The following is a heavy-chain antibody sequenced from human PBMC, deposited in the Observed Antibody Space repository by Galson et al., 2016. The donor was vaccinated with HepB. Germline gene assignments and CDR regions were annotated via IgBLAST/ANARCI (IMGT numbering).Heavy chain of an antibody. J-gene: IGHJ4*02. V-gene: IGHV3-11*06. D-gene: IGHD5-12*01. CDR1: RFIFSDYY. CDR2: ISSTSHYT. Sequence: SLRLSCAASRFIFSDYYMSWIRQAPGKGLEWISIISSTSHYTNYADSVKGRFTISRDNAKNSLFLQMNSLRAEDTAVYYCVRDRGKVAGQYFDIWGQGTPVTVSS. CDR3: VRDRGKVAGQYFDI.